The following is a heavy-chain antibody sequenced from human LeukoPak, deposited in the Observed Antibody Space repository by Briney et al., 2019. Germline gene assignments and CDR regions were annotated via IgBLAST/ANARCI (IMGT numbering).Heavy chain of an antibody. Sequence: SGTLSLACAVSGGSISSSNWWSWVRQPPGKGLEWIGEINHSGYTNYNPSLKSRVTISVDTSKKQFSLRLNSVTAADTAVYYCARDYSIVSFDDAFDIWGQGTMVTVSS. V-gene: IGHV4-4*02. J-gene: IGHJ3*02. CDR2: INHSGYT. D-gene: IGHD3-9*01. CDR1: GGSISSSNW. CDR3: ARDYSIVSFDDAFDI.